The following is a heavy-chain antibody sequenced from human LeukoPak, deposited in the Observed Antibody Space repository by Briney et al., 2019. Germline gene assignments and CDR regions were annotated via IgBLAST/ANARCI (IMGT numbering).Heavy chain of an antibody. J-gene: IGHJ4*02. CDR2: ISDDSVYI. D-gene: IGHD6-19*01. CDR3: ARSFVAGDFDY. V-gene: IGHV3-21*01. Sequence: GGSLRLSCTASGFPFSYYAMNWIRQAPGKGLEWISSISDDSVYIYEADSLKGRFTISRDNAKNSLYPQMHSLRAEDTAVYYCARSFVAGDFDYWGQGTLVTVSS. CDR1: GFPFSYYA.